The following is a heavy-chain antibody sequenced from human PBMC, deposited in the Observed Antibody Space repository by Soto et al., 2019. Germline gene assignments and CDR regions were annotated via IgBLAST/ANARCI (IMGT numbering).Heavy chain of an antibody. CDR2: MNPNSGNT. Sequence: ASVKVSCKASGYTFTSYDINWVRQATGQGLEWMGWMNPNSGNTGYAQKFQGRVTMTRNTSISTAYMELSSLRSEDTAVYYCARGGTEYYDFWSDPDYWGQGTLVTVSS. CDR1: GYTFTSYD. V-gene: IGHV1-8*01. D-gene: IGHD3-3*01. CDR3: ARGGTEYYDFWSDPDY. J-gene: IGHJ4*02.